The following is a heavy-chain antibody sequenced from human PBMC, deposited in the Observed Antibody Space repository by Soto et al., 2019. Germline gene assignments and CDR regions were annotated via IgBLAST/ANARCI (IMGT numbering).Heavy chain of an antibody. CDR3: AGSRARETIVDY. D-gene: IGHD2-15*01. CDR2: IFFTVST. V-gene: IGHV4-59*02. Sequence: TLSLTCTVSGGSVSNYFWSWLRQPPGKGLEWIGYIFFTVSTNYNPALKSRVTISVDTSKNQISLKVSSVTAADTAVYFCAGSRARETIVDYWGQGTLVTVSS. CDR1: GGSVSNYF. J-gene: IGHJ4*02.